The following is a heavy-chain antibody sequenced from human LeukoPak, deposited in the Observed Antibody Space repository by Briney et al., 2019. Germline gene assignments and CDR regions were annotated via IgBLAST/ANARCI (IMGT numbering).Heavy chain of an antibody. CDR1: GGSISSGDYY. V-gene: IGHV4-30-4*01. J-gene: IGHJ4*02. Sequence: SQTLSLTCTVSGGSISSGDYYWSWIRQPPGKGLAWIGYIYYSGSTYYNPSLKSRVTISVDTSKNQFSLKLSSVTAADTAVYYCARAARYSYGYVFDYWGQGTLVTVSS. CDR3: ARAARYSYGYVFDY. CDR2: IYYSGST. D-gene: IGHD5-18*01.